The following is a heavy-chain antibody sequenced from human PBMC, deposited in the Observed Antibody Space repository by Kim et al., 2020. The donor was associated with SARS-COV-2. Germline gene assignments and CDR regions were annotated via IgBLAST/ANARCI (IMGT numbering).Heavy chain of an antibody. J-gene: IGHJ4*02. Sequence: GGSLRLSCAASGFTFSRYAMSWVRQAPGKGLEWVSAIRGSGGGTFYADSVKGRFTISRDISRDTVSLQMRSLTVEDSAVYYCVKGPTAGEAGLDYGCQVT. V-gene: IGHV3-23*01. CDR1: GFTFSRYA. CDR3: VKGPTAGEAGLDY. CDR2: IRGSGGGT. D-gene: IGHD4-17*01.